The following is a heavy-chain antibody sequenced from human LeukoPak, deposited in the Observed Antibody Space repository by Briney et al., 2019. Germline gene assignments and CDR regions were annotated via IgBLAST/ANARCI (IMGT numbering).Heavy chain of an antibody. CDR3: TTIDCSSTSCYEVDDY. D-gene: IGHD2-2*01. CDR1: GFTFSNAW. Sequence: GGSLRLSCAASGFTFSNAWMSWVRQAPGKGLEWVGRIKSKTDGGTTDYAAPVKGRFTISRDDSKNTLYLQMNSLKTEDTAVYYCTTIDCSSTSCYEVDDYWGQGTLVTVSS. V-gene: IGHV3-15*01. J-gene: IGHJ4*02. CDR2: IKSKTDGGTT.